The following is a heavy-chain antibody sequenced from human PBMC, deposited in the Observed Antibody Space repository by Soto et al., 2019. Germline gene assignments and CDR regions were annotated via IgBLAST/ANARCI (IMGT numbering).Heavy chain of an antibody. J-gene: IGHJ4*01. V-gene: IGHV3-48*02. CDR3: ARTPKALWDYYDSSGYYFDY. Sequence: GGSLRLSCAASGFTFSSYSMNWVRQAPGKGLEWVSYISSSSSTIYYADSVKGRFTISRDNAKNSLYLQMNSLRDEDTAVYYCARTPKALWDYYDSSGYYFDYWGKEPWSPSPQ. CDR1: GFTFSSYS. D-gene: IGHD3-22*01. CDR2: ISSSSSTI.